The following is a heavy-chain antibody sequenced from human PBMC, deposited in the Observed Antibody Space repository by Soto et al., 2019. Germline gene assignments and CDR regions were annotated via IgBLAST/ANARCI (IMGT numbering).Heavy chain of an antibody. Sequence: SETLSLTCTVSGGSISSGGYYWSWIRQHPGKGLEWIGYIYYSGSTYYNPSLKSRVTISVDTSKNQFSLKLSSVTAADTAVYYCARDVAATPLDYYYYGMDVWGRGTTVTVSS. J-gene: IGHJ6*02. V-gene: IGHV4-31*03. D-gene: IGHD2-15*01. CDR1: GGSISSGGYY. CDR3: ARDVAATPLDYYYYGMDV. CDR2: IYYSGST.